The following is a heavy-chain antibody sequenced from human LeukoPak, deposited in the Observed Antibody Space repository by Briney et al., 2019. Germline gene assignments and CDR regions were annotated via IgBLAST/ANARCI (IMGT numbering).Heavy chain of an antibody. CDR3: ARTADYDSSGYYYVDYYYMDV. Sequence: SETLSLTRTVSGGSISSYYWSWIRQPPGKGLEWIGYIYYSGSTNYNPSLKSRVTISVDTSKNQFSLKLSSVTAADTAVYYCARTADYDSSGYYYVDYYYMDVWGKGTTVTISS. CDR2: IYYSGST. D-gene: IGHD3-22*01. J-gene: IGHJ6*03. CDR1: GGSISSYY. V-gene: IGHV4-59*01.